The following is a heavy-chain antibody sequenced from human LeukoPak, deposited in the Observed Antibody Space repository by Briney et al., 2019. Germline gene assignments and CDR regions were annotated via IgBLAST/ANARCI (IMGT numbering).Heavy chain of an antibody. CDR3: ARGIGASSGWYVIDY. D-gene: IGHD6-19*01. Sequence: ASVKVSCKASGYTFAKYAIHWVRQAPGQRLEWMGWINAGNGDTRYSQKFQGGVTLTRDTSASTAYMELSSLRSEDAAVYYCARGIGASSGWYVIDYWGQGTLVTVSS. CDR1: GYTFAKYA. J-gene: IGHJ4*02. V-gene: IGHV1-3*01. CDR2: INAGNGDT.